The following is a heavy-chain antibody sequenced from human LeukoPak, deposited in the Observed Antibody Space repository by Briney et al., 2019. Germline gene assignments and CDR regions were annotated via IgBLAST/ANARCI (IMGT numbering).Heavy chain of an antibody. V-gene: IGHV3-7*01. CDR3: ARDRNTDFWSGYYTNYFDY. Sequence: GGSLRLSCVASGFTFSTYWMTWVRQAPGKGLEWVANIKQDGSEKYYVDSVEGRFTISRDNTKNSLYLQMNSLRAEDTAVYYCARDRNTDFWSGYYTNYFDYWGQGTLVTVSS. D-gene: IGHD3-3*01. J-gene: IGHJ4*02. CDR1: GFTFSTYW. CDR2: IKQDGSEK.